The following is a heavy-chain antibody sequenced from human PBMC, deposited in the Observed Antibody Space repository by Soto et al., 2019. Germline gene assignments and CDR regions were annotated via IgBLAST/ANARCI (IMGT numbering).Heavy chain of an antibody. CDR3: ARENSGSGWYGTGDY. D-gene: IGHD6-19*01. CDR2: ISGSGGST. J-gene: IGHJ4*02. CDR1: GFTFSSYA. V-gene: IGHV3-23*01. Sequence: EVQLLESGGGLVQPGGSLRLSCAASGFTFSSYAMSWVRQAPGKGLEWVSAISGSGGSTYYADSVKGRFTISRDDSKNTMYLQMNSLRVEDTAVYYCARENSGSGWYGTGDYWGQGTLVTVSS.